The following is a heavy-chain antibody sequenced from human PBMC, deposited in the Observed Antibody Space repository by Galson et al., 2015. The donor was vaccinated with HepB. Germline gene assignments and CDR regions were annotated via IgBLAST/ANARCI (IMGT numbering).Heavy chain of an antibody. Sequence: SVKVSCKASGYTSTSYAMHWLRQAPGQRLEWMGWINADNGKTKYSQKFQGRVISTTDTSASTANMELSSLISEDTAVYYCARGVAAFYDSSGYSSYFEFWAPRSLVSVSS. CDR3: ARGVAAFYDSSGYSSYFEF. CDR2: INADNGKT. J-gene: IGHJ4*02. V-gene: IGHV1-3*01. CDR1: GYTSTSYA. D-gene: IGHD3-22*01.